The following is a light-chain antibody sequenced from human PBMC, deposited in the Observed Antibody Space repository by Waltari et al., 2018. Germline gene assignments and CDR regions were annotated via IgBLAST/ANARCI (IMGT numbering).Light chain of an antibody. CDR1: ESVGTY. J-gene: IGKJ1*01. CDR2: QAS. V-gene: IGKV3-20*01. Sequence: EIVLTQSTGTLSLSPGERATISCRASESVGTYLPWYQQKPGQGPRLLICQASSRASGVPDRFSGSGSGTDFSLTISRLEPEDFAVYYCQKYVNLPATFGQGTKVEI. CDR3: QKYVNLPAT.